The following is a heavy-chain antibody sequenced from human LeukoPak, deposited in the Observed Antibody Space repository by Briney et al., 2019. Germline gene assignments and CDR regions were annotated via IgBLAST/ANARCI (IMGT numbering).Heavy chain of an antibody. V-gene: IGHV4-34*01. D-gene: IGHD2-2*02. CDR3: ARDDCSSTSCYTGIWFDP. Sequence: SETLSLTCAVYGGSFSGYYWSWIRQPPGKGLEWIGEINHSGSTNYNPSLKSRVTISVDTSKNQFSLKLSSVTAADTAVYYCARDDCSSTSCYTGIWFDPWGQGTLVTVSS. J-gene: IGHJ5*02. CDR2: INHSGST. CDR1: GGSFSGYY.